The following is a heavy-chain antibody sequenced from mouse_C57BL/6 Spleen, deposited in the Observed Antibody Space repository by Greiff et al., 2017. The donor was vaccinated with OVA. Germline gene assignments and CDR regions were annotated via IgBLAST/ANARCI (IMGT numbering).Heavy chain of an antibody. V-gene: IGHV1-82*01. CDR3: ARVGMYGNFMDY. J-gene: IGHJ4*01. CDR1: GYAFSSSW. CDR2: LYPGDGDT. D-gene: IGHD2-10*02. Sequence: QVQLQQSGPELVKPGASVKISCKASGYAFSSSWMNWVKQRPGKGLEWIGRLYPGDGDTNYNGKFKGKATLTADKSSSTAYMQLSSLTSEDSAVYFCARVGMYGNFMDYWGQGTSVTVSS.